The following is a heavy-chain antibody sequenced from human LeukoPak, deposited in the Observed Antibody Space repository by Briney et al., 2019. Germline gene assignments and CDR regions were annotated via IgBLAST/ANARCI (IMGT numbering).Heavy chain of an antibody. CDR1: GFSFSSYA. Sequence: GRSLSLAWAASGFSFSSYAMSCVSHPPGKGLGWVSSIRVSGGSTYYACSVKGRLTISRDNSKNTLYLQMNSLRAEDTAVYYCAKTDGGLFRGVIPHFDYWGQGTLVTVSS. D-gene: IGHD3-10*01. CDR2: IRVSGGST. V-gene: IGHV3-23*01. CDR3: AKTDGGLFRGVIPHFDY. J-gene: IGHJ4*02.